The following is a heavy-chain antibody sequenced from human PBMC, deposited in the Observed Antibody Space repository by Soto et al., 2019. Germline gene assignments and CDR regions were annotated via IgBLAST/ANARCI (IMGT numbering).Heavy chain of an antibody. Sequence: QVQLVQSGGEVKKPGASVKVSCKASGYTYSSYGISRVRQAPGQGLEWVGWISVYNGNSNYAQKYQGRVTMTTDTSTSTAYMELSSLRSDDTAVYYCARIADCSTTSCSFPSRFHVRGYYYYYGLDVWGQGTTVTVSS. V-gene: IGHV1-18*01. J-gene: IGHJ6*02. CDR2: ISVYNGNS. CDR3: ARIADCSTTSCSFPSRFHVRGYYYYYGLDV. D-gene: IGHD2-2*01. CDR1: GYTYSSYG.